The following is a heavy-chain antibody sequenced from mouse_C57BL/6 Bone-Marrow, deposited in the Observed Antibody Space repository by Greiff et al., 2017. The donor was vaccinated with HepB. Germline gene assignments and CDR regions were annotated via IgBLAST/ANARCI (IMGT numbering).Heavy chain of an antibody. CDR3: ARSRYYGSGGTDY. V-gene: IGHV1-26*01. Sequence: EVQLQQSGPELVKPGASVKISCKASGYTFTDYYMNWVKQSHGKSLEWIGDINPNNGGTSYNQKFKGKATLTVDKSSSTAYMELRSLTSEDSAVYYCARSRYYGSGGTDYWGQGTTLTVSS. CDR2: INPNNGGT. J-gene: IGHJ2*01. D-gene: IGHD1-1*01. CDR1: GYTFTDYY.